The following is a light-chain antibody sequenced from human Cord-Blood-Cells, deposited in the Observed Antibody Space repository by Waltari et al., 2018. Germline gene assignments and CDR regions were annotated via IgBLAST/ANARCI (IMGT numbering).Light chain of an antibody. V-gene: IGKV3-15*01. Sequence: EIVMTQSPATLSVSPGERATLSCRASQSVSSNLAWYQQKPGQAPRLLIYGASTRAPCIPARFSGSGSGTEFTLTISSLQSEDFAVYYCQQYNNWRTFGQGTKVEIK. CDR3: QQYNNWRT. CDR2: GAS. J-gene: IGKJ1*01. CDR1: QSVSSN.